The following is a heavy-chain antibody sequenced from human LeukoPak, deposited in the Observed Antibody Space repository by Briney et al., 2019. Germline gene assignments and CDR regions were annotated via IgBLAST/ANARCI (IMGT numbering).Heavy chain of an antibody. CDR1: GYTFIMYH. CDR3: ARDGGSLSYNMDV. J-gene: IGHJ6*02. Sequence: ASVKVSCKASGYTFIMYHMHWVRQAPGQGLEWIGVLKLYVGSISHAQKFQGRVTMTSDTSTSTVYMELSSLRSEDTAVYFCARDGGSLSYNMDVWGQGTTVTVSS. D-gene: IGHD1-26*01. V-gene: IGHV1-46*01. CDR2: LKLYVGSI.